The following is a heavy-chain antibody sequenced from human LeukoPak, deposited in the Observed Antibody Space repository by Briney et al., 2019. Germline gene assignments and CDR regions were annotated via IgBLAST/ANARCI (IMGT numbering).Heavy chain of an antibody. D-gene: IGHD3-10*01. CDR1: GGSITRSNY. CDR3: ARVGSGNIWFAYYFDF. Sequence: SETLSLTCNVSGGSITRSNYWGWIRQPPGKGLEWIGSIYYSGGTYYNPSLKSRVTISLGTSKDQFSLKLSSVIAADTAVYYCARVGSGNIWFAYYFDFCGQGTLVTVSS. CDR2: IYYSGGT. J-gene: IGHJ4*02. V-gene: IGHV4-39*07.